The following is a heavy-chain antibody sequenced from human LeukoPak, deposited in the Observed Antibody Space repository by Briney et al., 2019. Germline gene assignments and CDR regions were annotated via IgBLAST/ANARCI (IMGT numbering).Heavy chain of an antibody. V-gene: IGHV4-59*01. CDR1: GGSISSYY. Sequence: SETLSLTCAVSGGSISSYYWSWIRQPPGKGLEWIGYIYYSGSTNYNPSLKSRVTISVDTSKNQFSLKLSSVTAADTAVYYCARWLPRWLQLKDAFDYWGQGTLVTVSS. CDR3: ARWLPRWLQLKDAFDY. D-gene: IGHD5-24*01. J-gene: IGHJ4*02. CDR2: IYYSGST.